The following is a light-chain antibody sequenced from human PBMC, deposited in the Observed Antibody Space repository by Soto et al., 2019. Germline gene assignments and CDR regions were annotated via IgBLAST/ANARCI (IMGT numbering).Light chain of an antibody. CDR1: SSDVGGYNF. CDR2: EVS. V-gene: IGLV2-14*01. CDR3: SSYTSSSTLV. J-gene: IGLJ1*01. Sequence: QSALTQPASVSGSPGQSITISCTVTSSDVGGYNFVSWYQQHPGKAPKLMIYEVSNRPSGVSNRFSGSKSANTASLTISGLQTEDEADYYCSSYTSSSTLVFGTGTKLTVL.